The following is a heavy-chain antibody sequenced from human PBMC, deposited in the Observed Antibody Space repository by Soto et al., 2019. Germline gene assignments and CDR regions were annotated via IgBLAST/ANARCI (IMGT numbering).Heavy chain of an antibody. Sequence: EVQLVESGGGLVQPGGSLRLSCAASGFTFSSYSMNWVRQAPGKGLEWVSYISSSSSTIYYADSVKGRFTISRDNAKNSLYLQMNSLRAEDTAVYYCASDWGYSYGPNDYWGQGTLVTVSS. CDR3: ASDWGYSYGPNDY. CDR2: ISSSSSTI. J-gene: IGHJ4*02. CDR1: GFTFSSYS. D-gene: IGHD5-18*01. V-gene: IGHV3-48*01.